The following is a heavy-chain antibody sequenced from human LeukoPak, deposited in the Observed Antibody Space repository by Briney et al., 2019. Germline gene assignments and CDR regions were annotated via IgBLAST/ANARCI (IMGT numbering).Heavy chain of an antibody. CDR1: GGSISDYY. D-gene: IGHD1-14*01. V-gene: IGHV4-4*07. Sequence: SETLSLTCSVSGGSISDYYWTWIRQPAGKGLEWIGRINASGTTRYNPSLKSRLAMSVDTSKNQFSLKLTSVTAADTAVYYCARVTPRKKNDYYYYYMDVWGKGTTVTISS. J-gene: IGHJ6*03. CDR2: INASGTT. CDR3: ARVTPRKKNDYYYYYMDV.